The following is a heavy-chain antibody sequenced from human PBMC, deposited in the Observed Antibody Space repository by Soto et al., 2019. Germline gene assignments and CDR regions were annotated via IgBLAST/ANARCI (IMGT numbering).Heavy chain of an antibody. J-gene: IGHJ5*02. Sequence: SETLSLTCAVYGGSFSGYYWSWIRQPPGKGLEWIGEINHSGSTNYNPSLKSRVTISVDTSKNQFSLKLSSVTAADTAVYYCARGVRRLLFRPPFNWFDPWGQGTLVTVSS. V-gene: IGHV4-34*01. CDR3: ARGVRRLLFRPPFNWFDP. CDR1: GGSFSGYY. D-gene: IGHD3-3*01. CDR2: INHSGST.